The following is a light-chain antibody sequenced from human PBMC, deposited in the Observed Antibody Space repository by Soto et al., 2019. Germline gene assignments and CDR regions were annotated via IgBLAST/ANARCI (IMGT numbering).Light chain of an antibody. CDR2: QTS. CDR1: QYINTR. Sequence: EIVLTQSPATLSSFPGDRVTLSCRASQYINTRLAWYQHRPGQSPRLLIYQTSLRAAGIPARFSASGSGTDFNLPISDVQPEDFALYYCHQRQSWPRTFGQGTKVDI. CDR3: HQRQSWPRT. V-gene: IGKV3-11*01. J-gene: IGKJ1*01.